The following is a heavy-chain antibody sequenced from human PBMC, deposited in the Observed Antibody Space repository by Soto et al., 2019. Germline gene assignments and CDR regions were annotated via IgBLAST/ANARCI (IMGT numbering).Heavy chain of an antibody. V-gene: IGHV3-21*01. CDR3: ARDSRFLDGLAP. D-gene: IGHD3-3*01. Sequence: GGSLRLSCAASGFTFSSYSMNWVRQAPGKGLEWVSSISSSSSYIYYADSVKGRFTISRDNAKNSLYLQMNSLRAEDRAVYYCARDSRFLDGLAPWGKGPLVTV. CDR2: ISSSSSYI. CDR1: GFTFSSYS. J-gene: IGHJ5*02.